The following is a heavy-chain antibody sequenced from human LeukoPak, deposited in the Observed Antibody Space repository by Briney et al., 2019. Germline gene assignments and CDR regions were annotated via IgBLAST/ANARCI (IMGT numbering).Heavy chain of an antibody. V-gene: IGHV3-30*02. CDR1: GFTFSSYG. J-gene: IGHJ4*02. CDR2: VRYDGSNK. CDR3: AKDPSDI. D-gene: IGHD3-9*01. Sequence: GGSLRLSCAASGFTFSSYGMHWVRQAPGKGLEWVAFVRYDGSNKDYADSVKGRFTISRDNSKNTLYLQMNSLRAEDTAVYYCAKDPSDIWGQGTLVTVSS.